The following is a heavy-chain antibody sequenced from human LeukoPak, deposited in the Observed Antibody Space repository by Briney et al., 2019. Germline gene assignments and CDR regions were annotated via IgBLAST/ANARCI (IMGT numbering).Heavy chain of an antibody. J-gene: IGHJ4*02. CDR3: AKEGGYSGYDRQGYFDY. D-gene: IGHD5-12*01. V-gene: IGHV3-23*01. Sequence: PGGSLRLSCAASGFTFSSYAMSWVRRAPGKGLEWVSVISGSGGSTYYADSVKGRFTISRDNSKNTLYLQMNSLRAEDTAVYYCAKEGGYSGYDRQGYFDYWGQGTLVTVSS. CDR2: ISGSGGST. CDR1: GFTFSSYA.